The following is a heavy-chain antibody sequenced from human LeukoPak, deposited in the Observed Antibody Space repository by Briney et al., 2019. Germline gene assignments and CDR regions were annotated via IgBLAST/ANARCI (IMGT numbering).Heavy chain of an antibody. V-gene: IGHV1-69*13. CDR2: IIPIFGTA. Sequence: ASVKVSCTASGGTFSSYAISWVRQAPGQGLEWMGGIIPIFGTANYAQKFQGRVTITADESTSTAYMELSSLRSEDTAVYYCARVTRYYGSGTFDYWGQGTLVTVSS. D-gene: IGHD3-10*01. J-gene: IGHJ4*02. CDR3: ARVTRYYGSGTFDY. CDR1: GGTFSSYA.